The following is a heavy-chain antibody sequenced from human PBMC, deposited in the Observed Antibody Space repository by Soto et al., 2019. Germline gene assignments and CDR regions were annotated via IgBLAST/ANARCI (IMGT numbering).Heavy chain of an antibody. CDR3: ARPGPDYASAWWAFDH. Sequence: TGGSLRLSCAASGFTFSSYSMNWVRQAPGKGLEWVSYISSSSSTIYYADSVKGRFTISRDNAKNSLYLQMNSLRDEDTAVYYWARPGPDYASAWWAFDHWGQGTLVTVSS. V-gene: IGHV3-48*02. CDR2: ISSSSSTI. CDR1: GFTFSSYS. J-gene: IGHJ4*02. D-gene: IGHD4-17*01.